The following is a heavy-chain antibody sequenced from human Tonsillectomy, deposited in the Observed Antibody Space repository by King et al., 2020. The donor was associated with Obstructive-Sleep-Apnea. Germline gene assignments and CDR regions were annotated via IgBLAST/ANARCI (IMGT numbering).Heavy chain of an antibody. Sequence: LQLQESGSGLVKPSQTLSLTCAVSGGSISSGGYSWSWIRQPPGKGLEWIGYIYHSWSTYFNPSLKSRVTISVDRSKNQFSLKLSSVTAADTAVYYCATYGDYVFDYWGQGTLVTVSS. J-gene: IGHJ4*02. V-gene: IGHV4-30-2*01. CDR3: ATYGDYVFDY. CDR1: GGSISSGGYS. CDR2: IYHSWST. D-gene: IGHD4-17*01.